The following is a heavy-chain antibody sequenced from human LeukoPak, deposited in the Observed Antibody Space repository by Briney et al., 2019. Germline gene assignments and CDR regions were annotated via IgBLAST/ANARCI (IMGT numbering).Heavy chain of an antibody. J-gene: IGHJ4*02. Sequence: SETLSLTCAVYGGSFSGYYWSWIRQPPGKGLEWIGEINHSGSTNYNPSLKSRVTISVGTSKNQFYLKLSSVTAADRAVYSCARAPYSSGDRTPVGSDYWGQGTLVTVSS. V-gene: IGHV4-34*01. D-gene: IGHD6-19*01. CDR2: INHSGST. CDR1: GGSFSGYY. CDR3: ARAPYSSGDRTPVGSDY.